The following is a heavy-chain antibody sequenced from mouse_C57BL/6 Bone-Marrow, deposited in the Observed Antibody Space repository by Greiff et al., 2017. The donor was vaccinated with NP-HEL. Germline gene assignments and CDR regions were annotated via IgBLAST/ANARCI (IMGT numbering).Heavy chain of an antibody. V-gene: IGHV1-58*01. CDR3: ARWVTFYDFDY. J-gene: IGHJ2*01. CDR2: FYIGNGYT. Sequence: VQLKESGAELVRPGSSVKMSCKTSGYTFTSYGINWVKQRPGQGLEWIGYFYIGNGYTEYNEKFKGKATLTSDISSSTAYKQLSSLTSEDTAIYFCARWVTFYDFDYWGQGTTLTVSS. D-gene: IGHD2-1*01. CDR1: GYTFTSYG.